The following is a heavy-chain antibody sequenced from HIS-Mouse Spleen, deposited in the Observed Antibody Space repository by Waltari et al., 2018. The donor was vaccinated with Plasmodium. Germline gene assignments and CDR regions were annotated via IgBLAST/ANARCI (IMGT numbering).Heavy chain of an antibody. V-gene: IGHV4-34*01. CDR1: CGSFIGYY. CDR2: INHSGST. Sequence: QVQLQQWGAGLLKPSETLSLTCAVYCGSFIGYYWSWIRQPPGKGLEWIGEINHSGSTNYNPSLKSRVTISVDTSKNQFSLKLSSVTAADTAVYYCASSGSGSYYYWGQGTLVTVSS. CDR3: ASSGSGSYYY. J-gene: IGHJ4*02. D-gene: IGHD3-10*01.